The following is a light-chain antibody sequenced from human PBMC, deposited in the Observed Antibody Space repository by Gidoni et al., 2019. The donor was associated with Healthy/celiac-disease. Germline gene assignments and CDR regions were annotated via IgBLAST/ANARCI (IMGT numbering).Light chain of an antibody. CDR3: SSYTSSSTLDYV. Sequence: QSALTQPASVSGSPGQSITISCTGTSSDVGGYNYVSWYQQHPGKAPKLMIYDVSNRPSWVSNRFSVSKSGNTASLTISGLQAEDEADYYCSSYTSSSTLDYVFGTGTKVTVL. V-gene: IGLV2-14*01. CDR2: DVS. CDR1: SSDVGGYNY. J-gene: IGLJ1*01.